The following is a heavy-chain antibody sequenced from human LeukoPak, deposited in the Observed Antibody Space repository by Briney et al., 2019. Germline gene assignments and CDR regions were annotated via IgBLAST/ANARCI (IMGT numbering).Heavy chain of an antibody. D-gene: IGHD6-19*01. CDR3: AKDQEQWLVGDYFDY. Sequence: PGGSLRLSCAASGFTFTSYSMNWVRRAPGKGLEWVSSISSTSKYTYYADSVKGRFTISRDNSKNTLYLQMNSLRAEDTAVYYCAKDQEQWLVGDYFDYWGQGTLVTVSS. J-gene: IGHJ4*02. CDR1: GFTFTSYS. V-gene: IGHV3-21*01. CDR2: ISSTSKYT.